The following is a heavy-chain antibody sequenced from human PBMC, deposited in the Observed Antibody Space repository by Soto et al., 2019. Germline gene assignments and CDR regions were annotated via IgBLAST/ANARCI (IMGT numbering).Heavy chain of an antibody. Sequence: SETLCRTCTVSGAAISSGGYYWSGIRQHPGKGLEWIGYIYSSGSTYYNPSLKRRVTIAAAPSKNHFSLKLSSLTAADTALYYCARDFEENFRSGYPRGMYAFAIWGQGTMVTVSS. J-gene: IGHJ3*02. CDR2: IYSSGST. CDR1: GAAISSGGYY. V-gene: IGHV4-31*03. CDR3: ARDFEENFRSGYPRGMYAFAI. D-gene: IGHD3-3*01.